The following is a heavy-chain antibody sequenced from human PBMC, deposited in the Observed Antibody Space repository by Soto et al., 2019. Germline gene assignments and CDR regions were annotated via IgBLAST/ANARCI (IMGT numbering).Heavy chain of an antibody. J-gene: IGHJ4*02. CDR1: GFTFSSYA. V-gene: IGHV3-23*01. CDR3: ANRASGGVVAPY. Sequence: EVQLLESGGGLVQPGGSLRLSCAASGFTFSSYAMSWVRRAPGKGLEWVSAISGSGGSTYYADSVKGRFTISRDNSKNTLYLQMNSLRAEDTAVYYCANRASGGVVAPYWGQGTLVTVSS. CDR2: ISGSGGST. D-gene: IGHD2-15*01.